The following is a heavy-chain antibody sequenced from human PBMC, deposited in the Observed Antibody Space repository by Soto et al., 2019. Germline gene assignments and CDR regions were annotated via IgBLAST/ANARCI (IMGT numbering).Heavy chain of an antibody. V-gene: IGHV2-5*02. J-gene: IGHJ4*02. D-gene: IGHD3-16*01. Sequence: QITLKESGPTLVKPTQTLTLTCNFSGFSLSTRGVGVGWIRQPPGKALEWLTLIYWDDAKEYSPSLRSRITIPKDTPKNHGVLTMTDMAPVDTATYYCANKGGGDRILDYWGQGTLVTVSS. CDR2: IYWDDAK. CDR3: ANKGGGDRILDY. CDR1: GFSLSTRGVG.